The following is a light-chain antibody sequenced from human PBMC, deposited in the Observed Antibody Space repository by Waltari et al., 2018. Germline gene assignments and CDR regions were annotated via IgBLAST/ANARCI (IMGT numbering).Light chain of an antibody. CDR2: GVK. CDR3: QSYDTSLSVV. CDR1: GSNIGAYD. J-gene: IGLJ2*01. Sequence: QSVLTQPPSVSGAPGQRVTLSCTGSGSNIGAYDVHWYQHRPGKAPTLLIYGVKDRPSGVPGRFFGSKSGTSASLAITSLRAEDEGVYYCQSYDTSLSVVFGGGTKLTVL. V-gene: IGLV1-40*01.